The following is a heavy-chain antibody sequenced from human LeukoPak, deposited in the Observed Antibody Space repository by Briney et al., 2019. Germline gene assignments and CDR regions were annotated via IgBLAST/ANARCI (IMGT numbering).Heavy chain of an antibody. J-gene: IGHJ4*02. CDR3: AEGNSGSYLMHFDY. Sequence: GGSLRLSCAASGFTFSSYAMSWVRQAPGKGLEWVSAISGSGGSTYYADSVKGRFTISRDNSKNTLYLQMNSLRAEDTAVYYCAEGNSGSYLMHFDYWGQGTLVTVSS. D-gene: IGHD1-26*01. CDR1: GFTFSSYA. CDR2: ISGSGGST. V-gene: IGHV3-23*01.